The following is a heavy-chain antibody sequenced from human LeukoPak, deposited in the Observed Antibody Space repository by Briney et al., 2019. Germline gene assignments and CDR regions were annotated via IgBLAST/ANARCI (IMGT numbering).Heavy chain of an antibody. CDR3: ARDLSGVTGYTYGRGIDY. CDR2: IKKDGSEK. CDR1: GFTFSSYA. V-gene: IGHV3-7*01. J-gene: IGHJ4*02. D-gene: IGHD5-18*01. Sequence: PGGSLRLSCAASGFTFSSYAMSWVRQAPGKGLEWVANIKKDGSEKYYVDSVKGRFTISRDNAKTSLYLQMNSLRAEDTAVYYCARDLSGVTGYTYGRGIDYWGQGTVVTVSS.